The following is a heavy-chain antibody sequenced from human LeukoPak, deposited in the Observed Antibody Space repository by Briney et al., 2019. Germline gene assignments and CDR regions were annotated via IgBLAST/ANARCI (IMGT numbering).Heavy chain of an antibody. V-gene: IGHV3-33*01. CDR2: IWADGSNQ. CDR3: ARDPHYCSGGSCYSLGFDP. CDR1: GFTFSNHG. J-gene: IGHJ5*02. D-gene: IGHD2-15*01. Sequence: GRSLRLSCAASGFTFSNHGMQWVRQAPGKGLEWVAVIWADGSNQYYADSVKGRFTISRDISKNTLYLQMNSLRAEDTAVYYCARDPHYCSGGSCYSLGFDPWGQGTLVTVSS.